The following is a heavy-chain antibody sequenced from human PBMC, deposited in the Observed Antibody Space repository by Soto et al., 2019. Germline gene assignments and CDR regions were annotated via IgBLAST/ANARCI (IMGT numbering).Heavy chain of an antibody. D-gene: IGHD2-8*01. CDR3: ARSQCKNGMCYSRTPDLDG. CDR2: ILVIFNTA. J-gene: IGHJ6*02. Sequence: QVQLVQSGAEVKPPGSSVKVSCKASGGTFMNYAISWVRQAPGQGLEWMGGILVIFNTANYAQKFHGRVTITADEPTTTAYMELSSLKSDDTAVYVWARSQCKNGMCYSRTPDLDGWCPGTTVIVSS. V-gene: IGHV1-69*01. CDR1: GGTFMNYA.